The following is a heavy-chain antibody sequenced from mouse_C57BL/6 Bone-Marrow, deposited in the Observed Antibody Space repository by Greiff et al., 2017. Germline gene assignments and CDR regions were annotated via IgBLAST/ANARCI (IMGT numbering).Heavy chain of an antibody. Sequence: EVQLQQSGPELVKPGASVKISCKASGYTFTDYYMNWVKQSHGKSLEWIGDINPNNGGTSYNQKFKGKATLTVDKSSSTAYMELRSLTSEDSAVYYCARKTYYSKRGFAYWGQGTLVTVSA. CDR1: GYTFTDYY. CDR2: INPNNGGT. J-gene: IGHJ3*01. CDR3: ARKTYYSKRGFAY. V-gene: IGHV1-26*01. D-gene: IGHD2-5*01.